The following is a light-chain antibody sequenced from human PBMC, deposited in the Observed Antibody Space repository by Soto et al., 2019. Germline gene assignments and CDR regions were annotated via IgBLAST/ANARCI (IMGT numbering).Light chain of an antibody. CDR2: WAS. CDR1: QSVLYNSNNKNY. CDR3: QQYYITPYT. J-gene: IGKJ2*01. V-gene: IGKV4-1*01. Sequence: DIVMTQSPDSLAVSLGGRATINCKSSQSVLYNSNNKNYLAWYQQKPGQPPKLLIYWASTRESGVPDRFSGSGSGTDFTLTISSLQAEDVAVYYCQQYYITPYTFGQGTKLEIK.